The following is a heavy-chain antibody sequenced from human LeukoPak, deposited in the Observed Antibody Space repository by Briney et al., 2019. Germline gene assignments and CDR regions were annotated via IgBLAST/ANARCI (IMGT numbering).Heavy chain of an antibody. CDR2: ISYDGSNK. CDR1: GFTFSSYA. V-gene: IGHV3-30-3*01. D-gene: IGHD6-25*01. J-gene: IGHJ4*02. CDR3: ARESGDY. Sequence: PGGSLRLSCAASGFTFSSYAMHWVRQAPGKGLEWVAVISYDGSNKYYADSVKGQFTISRDNSKNTLYLQMNSLRAEDTAVYYCARESGDYWGQGTLVTVSS.